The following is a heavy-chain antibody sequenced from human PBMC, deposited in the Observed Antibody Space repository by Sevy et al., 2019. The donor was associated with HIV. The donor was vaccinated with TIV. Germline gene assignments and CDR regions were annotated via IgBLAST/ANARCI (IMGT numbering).Heavy chain of an antibody. CDR1: GDSISSYY. D-gene: IGHD2-15*01. CDR2: IYYSGST. J-gene: IGHJ4*02. V-gene: IGHV4-59*01. CDR3: ARTGYCTGGSCYPHTAIGY. Sequence: SESLSLTCTVSGDSISSYYWTWIRQPPGKGLEWIGYIYYSGSTIYNPSVKSRVTISLDTSKNQFSLKLSSVTAADTAVYYCARTGYCTGGSCYPHTAIGYWGQGTLVTVSS.